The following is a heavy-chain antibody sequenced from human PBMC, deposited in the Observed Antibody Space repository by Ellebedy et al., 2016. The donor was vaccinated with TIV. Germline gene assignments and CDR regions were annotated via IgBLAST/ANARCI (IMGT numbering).Heavy chain of an antibody. CDR3: ARNVLWQSSTYRPIDY. J-gene: IGHJ4*02. CDR1: GFRFSSYS. CDR2: IKDDDTER. Sequence: GESLKISCGVSGFRFSSYSMTWVRQAPGKGLEWVANIKDDDTERYYLDSVKGRFTISRDDAKNSLYLQMNSLRAEDTAMYYCARNVLWQSSTYRPIDYWGQGIMVTVSS. V-gene: IGHV3-7*01. D-gene: IGHD2-2*01.